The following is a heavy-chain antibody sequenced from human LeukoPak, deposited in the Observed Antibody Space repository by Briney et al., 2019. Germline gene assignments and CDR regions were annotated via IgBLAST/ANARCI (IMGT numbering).Heavy chain of an antibody. CDR3: ARARSTGATIDY. D-gene: IGHD1-26*01. J-gene: IGHJ4*02. CDR2: IYYSGST. V-gene: IGHV4-30-4*01. Sequence: SQTLSLTCTVSGGSISSGDYYWSWIRQPPGKGLEWIGYIYYSGSTNYNPSLKSRVTISVDTSKNQFSLKLSSVTAADTAVYYCARARSTGATIDYWGQGTLVTVSS. CDR1: GGSISSGDYY.